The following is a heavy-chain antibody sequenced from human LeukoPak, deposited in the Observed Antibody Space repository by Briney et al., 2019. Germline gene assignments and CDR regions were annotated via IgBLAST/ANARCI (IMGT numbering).Heavy chain of an antibody. CDR1: GFTFSTYW. V-gene: IGHV3-7*05. Sequence: GGSLRLPCAASGFTFSTYWMSWVRQAPGKGLEWVANINQDGSEKYYVGSVKGRFTISRDNAKNSLYLQMDSLRAEDTAVYYCARDGNDGFDYWGQGTLVTVSS. D-gene: IGHD1-14*01. CDR2: INQDGSEK. CDR3: ARDGNDGFDY. J-gene: IGHJ4*02.